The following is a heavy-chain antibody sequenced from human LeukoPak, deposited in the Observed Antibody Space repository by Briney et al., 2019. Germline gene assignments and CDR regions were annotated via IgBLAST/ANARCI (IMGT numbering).Heavy chain of an antibody. J-gene: IGHJ5*02. Sequence: SETLSLTCVVYGGSFSGYYWTWIRQPPGKGLEWIGEINHRGTTTYNPSLKSRVTISVDTPKNQSSLKLNSVTAADTAVYYCARVDIVTTNWFDPWGQGTLVIVSP. CDR2: INHRGTT. D-gene: IGHD5-12*01. CDR3: ARVDIVTTNWFDP. V-gene: IGHV4-34*01. CDR1: GGSFSGYY.